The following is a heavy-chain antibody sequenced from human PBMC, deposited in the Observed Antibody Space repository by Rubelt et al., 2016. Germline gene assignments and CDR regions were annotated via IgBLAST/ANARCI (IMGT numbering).Heavy chain of an antibody. J-gene: IGHJ4*02. CDR1: GGTFSSYA. Sequence: QVQLVQSGAEVKKPGSSVKVSCKASGGTFSSYAISWVRQAPGQGLEWMGWINPNSGGTNYAQKFQGRVTMTKETTIRTAYRELSRLRSDVTAVYYCARDYCSGGSCYSVFDYWGQGTLVTVSS. CDR2: INPNSGGT. D-gene: IGHD2-15*01. CDR3: ARDYCSGGSCYSVFDY. V-gene: IGHV1-2*02.